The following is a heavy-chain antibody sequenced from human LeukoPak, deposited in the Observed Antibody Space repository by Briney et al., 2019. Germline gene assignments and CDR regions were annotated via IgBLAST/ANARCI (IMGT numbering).Heavy chain of an antibody. D-gene: IGHD2-2*01. J-gene: IGHJ4*02. V-gene: IGHV1-69*05. CDR2: IIPIFGTA. CDR1: GGTFSSYA. Sequence: SVKVSCKASGGTFSSYAISWVRQAPGQGLEWMGGIIPIFGTANYAQKFQGRVTITTDESTSTAYMELSSLRSEDTAVYYCARENIVVVAAAIRYFDYWGQGTLVTVSS. CDR3: ARENIVVVAAAIRYFDY.